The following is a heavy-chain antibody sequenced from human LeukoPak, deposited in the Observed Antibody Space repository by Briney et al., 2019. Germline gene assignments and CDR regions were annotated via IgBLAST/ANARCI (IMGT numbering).Heavy chain of an antibody. CDR3: AREWGNYYGSGSYRGYYYYYMDV. V-gene: IGHV4-34*01. J-gene: IGHJ6*03. CDR1: GGSFSGYY. CDR2: INHSGST. Sequence: SETLSLTCAVYGGSFSGYYWSWIRQPPGKGLEWIGEINHSGSTNYNPSLKSRVTISVDTSKNQFSLKLSSVTAADTAVYYCAREWGNYYGSGSYRGYYYYYMDVWGKGTTVTVSS. D-gene: IGHD3-10*01.